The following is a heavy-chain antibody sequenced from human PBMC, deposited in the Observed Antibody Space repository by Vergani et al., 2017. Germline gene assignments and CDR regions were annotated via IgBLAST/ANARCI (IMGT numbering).Heavy chain of an antibody. CDR2: IIAILGMA. CDR1: GGTFSSCT. V-gene: IGHV1-69*04. CDR3: ARDEGSGWYEYYNGSDS. Sequence: QVQLVHSGAEVKKPGSSVKVSCKASGGTFSSCTISWVRQATGQGLEWMGRIIAILGMANYAQKFQGRVTITADKYTSTAYMELSSLRSEDTAVYYCARDEGSGWYEYYNGSDSWGQGTLVTVSS. D-gene: IGHD6-19*01. J-gene: IGHJ5*01.